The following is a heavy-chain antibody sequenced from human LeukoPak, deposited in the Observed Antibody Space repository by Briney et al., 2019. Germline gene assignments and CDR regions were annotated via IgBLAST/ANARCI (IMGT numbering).Heavy chain of an antibody. CDR2: ISGSGGST. J-gene: IGHJ4*02. Sequence: GGSLRLSCAASGFTFSSYAMSWVRQAPGKGLEWASIISGSGGSTYYAGSVKGRFTISRDNSKNTLYLQMNSLRAEDTAIYYCAKDLAPHTIFGVAIHYWGQGTLVTVSS. D-gene: IGHD3-3*01. CDR1: GFTFSSYA. V-gene: IGHV3-23*01. CDR3: AKDLAPHTIFGVAIHY.